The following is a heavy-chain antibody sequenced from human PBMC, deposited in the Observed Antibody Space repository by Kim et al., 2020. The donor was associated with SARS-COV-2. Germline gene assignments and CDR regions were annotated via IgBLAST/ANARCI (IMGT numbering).Heavy chain of an antibody. CDR3: ARQGSGIQRRQQLVLDDY. J-gene: IGHJ4*02. Sequence: SETLSLTCTVSGGSISSSSYYWGWIRQPPGKGLEWIGSIYYSGSTYYNPSLKSRVTISVDTSKNQFSLKLSSVTAADTAVYYCARQGSGIQRRQQLVLDDYWGQGTLVTVSS. V-gene: IGHV4-39*01. CDR2: IYYSGST. CDR1: GGSISSSSYY. D-gene: IGHD6-13*01.